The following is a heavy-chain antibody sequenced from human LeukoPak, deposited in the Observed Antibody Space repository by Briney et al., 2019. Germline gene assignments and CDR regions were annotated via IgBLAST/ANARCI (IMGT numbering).Heavy chain of an antibody. CDR1: GFTFSSYW. J-gene: IGHJ6*02. CDR2: INSDGRST. CDR3: ARPRNDIWSGFHYYYGLDV. D-gene: IGHD3-3*01. Sequence: SGGSLRLSCAASGFTFSSYWMHWVRQAPGQGLVWVSRINSDGRSTSYSDSVKGRFTISRDNAKNTLYLQMNSLRAEDTAVYYCARPRNDIWSGFHYYYGLDVWGQGTTVTVSS. V-gene: IGHV3-74*01.